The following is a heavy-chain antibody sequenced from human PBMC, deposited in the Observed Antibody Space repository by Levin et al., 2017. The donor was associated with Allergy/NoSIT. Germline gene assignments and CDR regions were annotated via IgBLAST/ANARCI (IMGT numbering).Heavy chain of an antibody. Sequence: ASVKVSCRASGYTFTAYLIHWVRQAPGQGPEWMGWINPNTGDTNIAQKFQGRVTMTRDTSLTTAYMDLSSLRSDDTAVYYCARPDGPYVVYWGRGHNAFDIWGQRTVVTVSS. V-gene: IGHV1-2*02. D-gene: IGHD7-27*01. CDR2: INPNTGDT. CDR1: GYTFTAYL. J-gene: IGHJ3*02. CDR3: ARPDGPYVVYWGRGHNAFDI.